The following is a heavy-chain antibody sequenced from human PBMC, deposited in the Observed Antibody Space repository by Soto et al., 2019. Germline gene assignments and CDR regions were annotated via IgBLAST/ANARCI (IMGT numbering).Heavy chain of an antibody. CDR2: ITYDGSNK. CDR3: AKDRVGGTFYTPLGF. V-gene: IGHV3-30*18. J-gene: IGHJ4*02. CDR1: GFNFDNYG. D-gene: IGHD1-7*01. Sequence: VQLVESGGGVVQPGGSLRLSCQASGFNFDNYGMHWVRQAPGKGLEWVAVITYDGSNKYYADSVKGRFTISRDNSKNTLSLHLNTLKPEDTAVYHCAKDRVGGTFYTPLGFWGQGTLVTVSS.